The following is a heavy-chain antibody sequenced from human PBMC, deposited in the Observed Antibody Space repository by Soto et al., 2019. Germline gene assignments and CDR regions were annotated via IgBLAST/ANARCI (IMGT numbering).Heavy chain of an antibody. J-gene: IGHJ4*02. Sequence: ASVKVSWKASGYTFIDYYMHWVRQAPGQGFEWMGRISPRSGGTNYAQKFRGRVTMTWDTSLNTAYMELSSLISEDTAVYYCARPPGYISDWYYFDLWGQGTLVTVSS. D-gene: IGHD3-9*01. V-gene: IGHV1-2*02. CDR1: GYTFIDYY. CDR3: ARPPGYISDWYYFDL. CDR2: ISPRSGGT.